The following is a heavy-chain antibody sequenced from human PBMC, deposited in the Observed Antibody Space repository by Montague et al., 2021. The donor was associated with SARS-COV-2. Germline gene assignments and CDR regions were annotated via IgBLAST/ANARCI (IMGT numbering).Heavy chain of an antibody. CDR1: GDSVSSNRVG. D-gene: IGHD6-19*01. CDR3: VRYSGWFYFDF. V-gene: IGHV6-1*01. Sequence: CAISGDSVSSNRVGWSWIRQEPSRGLEWLGRTYYRNKWYSDYAPSVRGRLTVNPDASKNEFSLELNYVTPEDTAVYYCVRYSGWFYFDFWGQGTLVTVSS. J-gene: IGHJ4*02. CDR2: TYYRNKWYS.